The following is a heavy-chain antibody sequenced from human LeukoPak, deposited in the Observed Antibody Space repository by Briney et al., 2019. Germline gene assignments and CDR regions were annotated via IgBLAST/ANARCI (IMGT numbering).Heavy chain of an antibody. CDR1: GGSINSYY. CDR2: IYYSGST. D-gene: IGHD6-13*01. CDR3: AREGSYSRFDY. J-gene: IGHJ4*02. V-gene: IGHV4-59*12. Sequence: SETLSLTCTVSGGSINSYYWSWIRQPPGKGLEWIGYIYYSGSTNYNPSLKSRVTISVDKSKNQFSLKLSSVTAADTAVYYCAREGSYSRFDYWGQGTLVTVSS.